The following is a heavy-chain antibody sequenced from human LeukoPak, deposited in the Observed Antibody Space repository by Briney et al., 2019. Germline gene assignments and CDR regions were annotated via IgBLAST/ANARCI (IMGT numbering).Heavy chain of an antibody. CDR2: NENGGTT. CDR3: ARDSEPYYYDSSGYYYMNYFDY. D-gene: IGHD3-22*01. V-gene: IGHV3-23*01. J-gene: IGHJ4*02. CDR1: GFTFRSHA. Sequence: SGGSLRLSCVGSGFTFRSHAMSWVRQAPEKGLEFVSGNENGGTTYYADSVKGRFSISRDNSKNTLYLQMNSLRAEDTAVYYCARDSEPYYYDSSGYYYMNYFDYWGQGTLVTVSS.